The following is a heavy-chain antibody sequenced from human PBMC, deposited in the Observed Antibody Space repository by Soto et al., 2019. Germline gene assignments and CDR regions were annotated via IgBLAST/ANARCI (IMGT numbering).Heavy chain of an antibody. Sequence: GGSLRLSCAASGFTFSSYGMNWVRQAPGKGLEWVSSISGGDGSTYYADSVKGRFTISRDNSNNTLFLQMNSLGAEDTAVYYCATGQMDTAMVLFDYWGQGTLVTVSS. CDR1: GFTFSSYG. D-gene: IGHD5-18*01. V-gene: IGHV3-23*01. J-gene: IGHJ4*02. CDR3: ATGQMDTAMVLFDY. CDR2: ISGGDGST.